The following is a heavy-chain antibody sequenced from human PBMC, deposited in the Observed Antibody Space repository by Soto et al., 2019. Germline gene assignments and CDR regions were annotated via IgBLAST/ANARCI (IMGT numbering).Heavy chain of an antibody. CDR2: IYYSGSA. CDR3: ARCYYDSSGYCYY. CDR1: GGSISSSSFY. D-gene: IGHD3-22*01. Sequence: SETLSLTCTVSGGSISSSSFYWGWIRQPPGKGLEWIGSIYYSGSAYYNPSLKSRVTISVDSSKNQFSLKLSSVTAADTAVYYCARCYYDSSGYCYYWGQGTLVTVSS. V-gene: IGHV4-39*01. J-gene: IGHJ4*02.